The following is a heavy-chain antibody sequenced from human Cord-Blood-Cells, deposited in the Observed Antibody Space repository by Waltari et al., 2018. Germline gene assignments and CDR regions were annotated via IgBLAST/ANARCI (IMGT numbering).Heavy chain of an antibody. D-gene: IGHD4-17*01. V-gene: IGHV4-34*01. J-gene: IGHJ5*02. CDR3: ARGGHYGGVPFDP. CDR2: INHSGRT. CDR1: GGSFSGYY. Sequence: QVQLQQWGAGLLKPSETLSLTCAVYGGSFSGYYWSWIRQPPGKGLEWIGEINHSGRTNDNPSLKSRVTISVDTSKNQFSLKLSSVTAADTAVYYCARGGHYGGVPFDPWGQGTLVTVSS.